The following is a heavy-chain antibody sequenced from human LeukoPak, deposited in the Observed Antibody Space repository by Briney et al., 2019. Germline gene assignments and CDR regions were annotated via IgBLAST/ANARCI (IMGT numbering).Heavy chain of an antibody. J-gene: IGHJ5*02. CDR3: ARQVLLWFGELYHNWFDP. CDR2: IYYSGST. D-gene: IGHD3-10*01. CDR1: GGSISSSRYY. Sequence: SETLSLTCTVSGGSISSSRYYWGWIRQPPGKGLEWIESIYYSGSTYYNPSLKSRVTISVDTSKNQFSLKLSSVTAADTAVYYCARQVLLWFGELYHNWFDPWGQGTLVTVSS. V-gene: IGHV4-39*01.